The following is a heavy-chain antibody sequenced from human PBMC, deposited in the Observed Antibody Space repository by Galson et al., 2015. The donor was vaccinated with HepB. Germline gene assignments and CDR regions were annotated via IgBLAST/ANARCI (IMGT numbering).Heavy chain of an antibody. CDR2: IYPGDSDT. CDR3: ARGVGGQRGGMDV. Sequence: QSGAAVKKPGESLKISCKGSGYSFSNFWIGWVRQMPGKGLEWMGLIYPGDSDTRYSPSFQGQVSIPAAKSISTAFLQWSSLKGPDTAVYYCARGVGGQRGGMDVWGQGTTVIVSS. J-gene: IGHJ6*02. CDR1: GYSFSNFW. V-gene: IGHV5-51*01. D-gene: IGHD3-16*01.